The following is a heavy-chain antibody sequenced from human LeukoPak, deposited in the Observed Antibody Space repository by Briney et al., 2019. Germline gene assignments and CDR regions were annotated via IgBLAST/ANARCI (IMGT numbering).Heavy chain of an antibody. Sequence: PGESLKISCQGSGFDFSSSWIGWVRHMPGKGLECMGISFPGDSETRYSPSFEGHVTFSVDKSTKTAYLQWSSLKASDTAVYYCAKRLISDSKTLGMQWGPADAFDIWGQGTTVTVSS. CDR3: AKRLISDSKTLGMQWGPADAFDI. CDR1: GFDFSSSW. V-gene: IGHV5-51*03. CDR2: SFPGDSET. J-gene: IGHJ3*02. D-gene: IGHD5-12*01.